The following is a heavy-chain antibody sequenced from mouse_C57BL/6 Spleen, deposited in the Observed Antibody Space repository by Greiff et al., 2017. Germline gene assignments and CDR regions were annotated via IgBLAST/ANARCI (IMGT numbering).Heavy chain of an antibody. CDR1: GYTFTSYW. CDR3: GGDGYYGYFGV. Sequence: QVQLQQPGAELVRPGSSVKLSCKASGYTFTSYWMHWVKQRPIQGLEWIGNIDPSDSETHYNQKFKDKATLTVDKSSSTAYMQLSSLTSEDSAVYYCGGDGYYGYFGVWGTRTTVTVSS. J-gene: IGHJ1*03. D-gene: IGHD2-3*01. CDR2: IDPSDSET. V-gene: IGHV1-52*01.